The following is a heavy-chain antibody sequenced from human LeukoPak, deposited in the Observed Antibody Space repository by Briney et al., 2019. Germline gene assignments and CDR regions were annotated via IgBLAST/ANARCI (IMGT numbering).Heavy chain of an antibody. D-gene: IGHD3-10*01. J-gene: IGHJ4*02. CDR1: GFTFSSYS. Sequence: PGGSLRLSCAASGFTFSSYSMNWVRQAPGKGLEWVSSISSSSSYIYYADSVKGRFTISRDNAKNSLYLQMNSLRAEDTAVYYCASAPYGSGSPYFDYWGQGTLVTVSS. V-gene: IGHV3-21*01. CDR3: ASAPYGSGSPYFDY. CDR2: ISSSSSYI.